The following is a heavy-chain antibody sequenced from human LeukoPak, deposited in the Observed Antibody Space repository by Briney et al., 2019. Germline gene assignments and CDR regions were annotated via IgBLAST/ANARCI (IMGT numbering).Heavy chain of an antibody. Sequence: PGGSLRLSCAASGFTFSSYWMSWVRQAPGKGLEWVANIKQDGSEKYYVDSVKGRFTISRDNAKNSLYLQMNSLRAEDTAVYYCARDRNLLRLLEWPSYYYYYMDVWGKGTTVTVSS. CDR1: GFTFSSYW. CDR2: IKQDGSEK. V-gene: IGHV3-7*01. J-gene: IGHJ6*03. CDR3: ARDRNLLRLLEWPSYYYYYMDV. D-gene: IGHD3-3*01.